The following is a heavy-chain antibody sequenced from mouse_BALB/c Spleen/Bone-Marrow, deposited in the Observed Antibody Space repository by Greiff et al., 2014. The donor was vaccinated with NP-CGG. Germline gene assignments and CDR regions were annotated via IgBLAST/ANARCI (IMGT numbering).Heavy chain of an antibody. CDR2: ISNGGDNT. V-gene: IGHV5-12-2*01. CDR1: GFTFSSYI. Sequence: EVMLVESGGGLVQPGGSLKLSCAASGFTFSSYIMSWVRQTPEKRLEWVAYISNGGDNTYYPDTVKGRFIISRDNAKNTLCLQMSSLKSEDTAMYYCVRHRYDGYYFDYWGQGTTLTVS. CDR3: VRHRYDGYYFDY. D-gene: IGHD2-14*01. J-gene: IGHJ2*01.